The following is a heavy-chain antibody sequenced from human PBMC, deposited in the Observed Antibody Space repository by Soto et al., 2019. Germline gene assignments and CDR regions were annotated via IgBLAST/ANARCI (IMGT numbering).Heavy chain of an antibody. CDR3: ARTLEGFDH. CDR2: IFSNDEK. CDR1: GFSLSKAGIG. Sequence: SGPTLVNPTETLTLTCTVSGFSLSKAGIGVSWIRQPPGKALEWLAHIFSNDEKSYSTSLKSRLSISKDTSKSQVVLTMTNIDPVDTATYYRARTLEGFDHWGQGTLVTVSS. V-gene: IGHV2-26*01. J-gene: IGHJ4*02.